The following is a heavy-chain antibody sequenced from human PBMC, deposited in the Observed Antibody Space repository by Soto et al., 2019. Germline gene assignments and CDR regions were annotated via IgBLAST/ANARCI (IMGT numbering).Heavy chain of an antibody. D-gene: IGHD6-19*01. V-gene: IGHV3-23*01. CDR2: ISDSGATT. CDR3: AKEDTSSGSLDY. Sequence: PGGSLRLSCAASGFPLGENVMSWVRQAPGKGLEWVSGISDSGATTYYADSVRGRFTISRDNSKNTLYLQMKSLRAEDSASYYCAKEDTSSGSLDYWGQGALVTVSS. CDR1: GFPLGENV. J-gene: IGHJ4*02.